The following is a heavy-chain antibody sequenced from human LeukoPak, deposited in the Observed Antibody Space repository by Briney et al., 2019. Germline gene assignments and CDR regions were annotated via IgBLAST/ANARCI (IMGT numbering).Heavy chain of an antibody. CDR1: GFTFSSYG. D-gene: IGHD2-2*01. J-gene: IGHJ4*02. CDR3: ARTLGYCSSTSCTPFDY. V-gene: IGHV3-23*01. Sequence: GGSLRLSCAASGFTFSSYGMSWVRQAPGKGLEWVSAISGSGGSTYYADSVKGRFTISRDNARNSLYLQMNSLRAEDTAVYYCARTLGYCSSTSCTPFDYWGQGTLVTVSS. CDR2: ISGSGGST.